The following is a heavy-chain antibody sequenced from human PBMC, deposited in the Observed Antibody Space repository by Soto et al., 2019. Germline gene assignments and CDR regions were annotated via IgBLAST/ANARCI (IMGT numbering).Heavy chain of an antibody. J-gene: IGHJ3*02. CDR3: ASTGEAPAVDGSGWGDAFDI. V-gene: IGHV1-69*06. CDR2: IIPISGTA. CDR1: AGTFSRYG. D-gene: IGHD3-3*01. Sequence: QVQLVQSGAEVKRPGSSVRVSCKASAGTFSRYGFSWVRQAPGHGLEWMGGIIPISGTANYAQKFQGRVTISVDKPTSTGYMDLNTLRSEDTAVYYCASTGEAPAVDGSGWGDAFDIWGQGTKVTVSS.